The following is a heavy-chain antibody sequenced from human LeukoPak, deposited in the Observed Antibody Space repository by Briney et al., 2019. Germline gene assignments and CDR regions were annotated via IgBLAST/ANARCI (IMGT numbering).Heavy chain of an antibody. Sequence: PGGSLRLSCAASGFNFSSYWMHWVRQAPGKGLEWVSYISPSGGTITYADSVKGRFTISRDNAKNSLYLQMNSLGAEDTAVYYCVRVRYCSSTNCHGGWFDPWGQGTLVTVSS. D-gene: IGHD2-2*01. CDR3: VRVRYCSSTNCHGGWFDP. CDR2: ISPSGGTI. CDR1: GFNFSSYW. J-gene: IGHJ5*02. V-gene: IGHV3-48*03.